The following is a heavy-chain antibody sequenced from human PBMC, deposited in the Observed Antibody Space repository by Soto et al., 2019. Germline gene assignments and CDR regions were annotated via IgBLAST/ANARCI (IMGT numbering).Heavy chain of an antibody. J-gene: IGHJ3*02. CDR3: AGGGLIDGTGAFDI. Sequence: LRLSCAASGSTFSSYEMNWVRQAPGKGLEWVSYISSSGSTIYYADSVKGRFTISRDNAKNSLYLQMNSLRAEDTAVYYCAGGGLIDGTGAFDIWGQGTMVTVSS. CDR1: GSTFSSYE. V-gene: IGHV3-48*03. CDR2: ISSSGSTI. D-gene: IGHD1-7*01.